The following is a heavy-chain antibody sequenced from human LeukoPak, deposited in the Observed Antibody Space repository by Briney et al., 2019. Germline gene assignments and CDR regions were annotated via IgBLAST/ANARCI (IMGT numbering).Heavy chain of an antibody. CDR1: GFTFNSYA. CDR3: AGVRHFFFGFFDH. CDR2: ISGSGGST. Sequence: GGSLRLSCSSSGFTFNSYAMSWVRQAPGKGLECVSTISGSGGSTYYADSVKGRLTISRDNSKNTLYLQMNSLGDEDTAVYYCAGVRHFFFGFFDHWGQGTLVTVSS. J-gene: IGHJ4*02. D-gene: IGHD3-3*02. V-gene: IGHV3-23*01.